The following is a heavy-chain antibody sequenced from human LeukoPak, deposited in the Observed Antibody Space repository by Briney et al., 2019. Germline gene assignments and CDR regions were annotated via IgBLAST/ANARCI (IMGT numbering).Heavy chain of an antibody. D-gene: IGHD3-22*01. V-gene: IGHV3-66*01. CDR2: IYSGGST. J-gene: IGHJ4*02. CDR1: GFTVSSNY. CDR3: ARGGDSSYYGDY. Sequence: GGSLRLSCAASGFTVSSNYMNWVRQAPGKWLEWVSLIYSGGSTHYADSVKGRFTISRDNSKNTLYLQMNSLRAEDTAVYYCARGGDSSYYGDYWGQGTLVTVSS.